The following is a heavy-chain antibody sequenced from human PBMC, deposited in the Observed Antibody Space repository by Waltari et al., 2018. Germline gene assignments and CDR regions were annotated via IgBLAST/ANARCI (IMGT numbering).Heavy chain of an antibody. CDR3: ASEPHSSSSGGLIDY. V-gene: IGHV1-69*04. J-gene: IGHJ4*02. CDR2: SIPTLGIA. D-gene: IGHD6-6*01. Sequence: QVQLVQSGAEVRRPGSSLRSSGRLPGAPFTTLPTTWLRRPLGQGLEWMGGSIPTLGIANDAQKFQGRVTITADKSTSTAYMELSSLRSEDTAVYYCASEPHSSSSGGLIDYWGQGTLVTVSS. CDR1: GAPFTTLP.